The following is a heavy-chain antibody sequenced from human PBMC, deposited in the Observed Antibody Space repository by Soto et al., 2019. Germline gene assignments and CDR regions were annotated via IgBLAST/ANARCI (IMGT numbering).Heavy chain of an antibody. D-gene: IGHD3-22*01. CDR3: AKEVRYYYDSSGVDAFDI. J-gene: IGHJ3*02. CDR2: ISYDGANK. V-gene: IGHV3-30*18. Sequence: GGSLRLSCAASGFTFSSYGMHWVRQAPGKGLEWVALISYDGANKYYADSVKGRYTIYRDNSKNMVYLQMNSLSTEDTAVYYCAKEVRYYYDSSGVDAFDIWGQGTMVTVSS. CDR1: GFTFSSYG.